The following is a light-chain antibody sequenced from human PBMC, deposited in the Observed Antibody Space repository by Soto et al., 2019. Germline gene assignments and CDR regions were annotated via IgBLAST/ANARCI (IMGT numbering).Light chain of an antibody. V-gene: IGLV2-14*01. CDR2: DVS. CDR1: SSDVGGYNY. CDR3: SSYTSSSPLYV. Sequence: QSALTQPASVSGSPGQSITISCTGTSSDVGGYNYVSWYQQHPGKAPKLMIYDVSNRPSGVSNRFSGSKSDNTASLTISGLHAEDESDYYCSSYTSSSPLYVFGTGTKLTVL. J-gene: IGLJ1*01.